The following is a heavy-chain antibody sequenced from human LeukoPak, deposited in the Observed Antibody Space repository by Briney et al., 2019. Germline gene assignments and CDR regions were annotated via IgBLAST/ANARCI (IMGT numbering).Heavy chain of an antibody. Sequence: ASVKVSCKASGYTFTSYDINWVRQATGQGLEWMGWMNPNSGNTGYAQKFQGRVTMTRNTSISTAYMELSSLRSEDTAVYYCARPRFPYYRLSGPDYNYMDVWGKGTTVTVSS. CDR2: MNPNSGNT. J-gene: IGHJ6*03. CDR3: ARPRFPYYRLSGPDYNYMDV. D-gene: IGHD3-10*01. CDR1: GYTFTSYD. V-gene: IGHV1-8*01.